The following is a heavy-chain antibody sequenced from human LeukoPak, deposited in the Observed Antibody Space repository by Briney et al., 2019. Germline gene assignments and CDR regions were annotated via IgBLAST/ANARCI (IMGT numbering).Heavy chain of an antibody. D-gene: IGHD5-24*01. J-gene: IGHJ4*02. CDR2: IRYDGSNK. V-gene: IGHV3-30*02. Sequence: GGSLRLSCAASGFTFISYSIHWVRQAPGKGLEWVAFIRYDGSNKYYADSVKGRFTISRDNSKNTVYLQMNSLRAEDTAVYYCARRLRDGYNSPIDYWGQGTLVIVSS. CDR3: ARRLRDGYNSPIDY. CDR1: GFTFISYS.